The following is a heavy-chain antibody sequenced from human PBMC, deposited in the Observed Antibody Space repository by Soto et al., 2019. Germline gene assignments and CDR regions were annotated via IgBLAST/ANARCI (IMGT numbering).Heavy chain of an antibody. J-gene: IGHJ6*03. D-gene: IGHD5-12*01. CDR3: AASGYDERPNYYYYYMDV. V-gene: IGHV1-8*01. CDR1: GYTFTSYD. Sequence: ASVKASCKASGYTFTSYDINWVRQATGQGREWMGWMNPNSGNTGYAQKFQGRVTMTRNTSISTAYMELSSLRSEDTAVYYCAASGYDERPNYYYYYMDVWGKGTTVTVSS. CDR2: MNPNSGNT.